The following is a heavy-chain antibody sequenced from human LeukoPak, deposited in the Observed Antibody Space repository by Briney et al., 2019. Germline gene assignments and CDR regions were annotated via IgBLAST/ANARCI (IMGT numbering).Heavy chain of an antibody. Sequence: GGSLRLSCAASGFTFSSYSMNWVRQAPGKGLEWVSSISGTSGYIYYADSVKGRFTISRDNAKNSVYLQMNSLRAEDTAVYYCARVGLELQFDYWGQATLVTVSS. V-gene: IGHV3-21*01. CDR1: GFTFSSYS. CDR2: ISGTSGYI. CDR3: ARVGLELQFDY. J-gene: IGHJ4*02. D-gene: IGHD1-7*01.